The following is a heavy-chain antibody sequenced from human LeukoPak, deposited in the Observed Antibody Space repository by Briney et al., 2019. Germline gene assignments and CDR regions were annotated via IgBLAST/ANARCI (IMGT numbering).Heavy chain of an antibody. CDR1: GGSISSSSYY. J-gene: IGHJ4*02. Sequence: PSETLSLTCTVSGGSISSSSYYWGWIRQPPGKGLEWIGSMYYSRSTYYNPSLKSRVTISVDTSKNQFSLKLSSVTAADTAVYYCARDQQYYYDSSSSGDFDYWGQGTLVTVSS. CDR2: MYYSRST. V-gene: IGHV4-39*07. D-gene: IGHD3-22*01. CDR3: ARDQQYYYDSSSSGDFDY.